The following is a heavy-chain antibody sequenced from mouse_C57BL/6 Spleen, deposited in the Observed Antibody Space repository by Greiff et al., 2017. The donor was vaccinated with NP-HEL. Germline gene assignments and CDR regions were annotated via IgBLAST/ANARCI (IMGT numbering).Heavy chain of an antibody. CDR1: GYAFTNYL. D-gene: IGHD2-1*01. J-gene: IGHJ2*01. V-gene: IGHV1-54*01. CDR3: ARGDYYGNYDY. Sequence: VKLQESGAELVRPGTSVKVSCKASGYAFTNYLIEWVKQRPGQGLEWIGVINPGSGGTNYNEKFKGKATLTADKSSSTAYMQLSSLTSEDSAVYFCARGDYYGNYDYWGQGTTLTVSS. CDR2: INPGSGGT.